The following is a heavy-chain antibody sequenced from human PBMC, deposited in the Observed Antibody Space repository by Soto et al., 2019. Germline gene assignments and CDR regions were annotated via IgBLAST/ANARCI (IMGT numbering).Heavy chain of an antibody. CDR1: GYSFTPYW. CDR2: IYPGDSDT. CDR3: ARMGGLPILNWFDP. V-gene: IGHV5-51*01. J-gene: IGHJ5*02. Sequence: GESLKISCTSSGYSFTPYWIGWVRQMPGKGLEWMGIIYPGDSDTRYSLSLQGQVTISADKSTSTAYLQWSSLKASDTAMYYCARMGGLPILNWFDPWGQGTLVTVSS. D-gene: IGHD3-16*01.